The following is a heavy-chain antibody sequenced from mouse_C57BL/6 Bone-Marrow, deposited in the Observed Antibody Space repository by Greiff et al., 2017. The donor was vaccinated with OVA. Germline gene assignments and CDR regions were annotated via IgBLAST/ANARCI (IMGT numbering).Heavy chain of an antibody. V-gene: IGHV1-69*01. D-gene: IGHD2-1*01. Sequence: VKLQQPGAELVMPGASVKLSCKASGYTFTSYWMHWVKQRPGQGLEWIGEIDPSDSYTNYNQKFKGKSTLTVDKSSSTAYMQLSSLTSEDSAVYYCAREGIYGNPYYFDYWGQGTTLTVSS. CDR2: IDPSDSYT. J-gene: IGHJ2*01. CDR1: GYTFTSYW. CDR3: AREGIYGNPYYFDY.